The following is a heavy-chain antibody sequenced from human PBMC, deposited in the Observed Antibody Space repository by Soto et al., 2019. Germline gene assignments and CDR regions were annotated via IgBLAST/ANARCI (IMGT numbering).Heavy chain of an antibody. CDR2: INHSGST. Sequence: SETLCLTCAVYGGSFSGYYWSWIRQPPGKGLEWIGEINHSGSTNYNPSLKSRVTISVDTSKNQFSLKLSSVTAADTAVYYCASSFGHLDYWGQGTLVTVSS. J-gene: IGHJ4*02. D-gene: IGHD3-3*01. CDR3: ASSFGHLDY. CDR1: GGSFSGYY. V-gene: IGHV4-34*01.